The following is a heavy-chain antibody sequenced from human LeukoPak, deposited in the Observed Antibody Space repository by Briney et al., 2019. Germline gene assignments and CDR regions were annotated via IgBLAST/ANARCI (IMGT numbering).Heavy chain of an antibody. CDR2: IYYSGST. J-gene: IGHJ6*02. Sequence: SETLSLTCTVSGGSISSYYWSWIRQPPGKGLEWIGYIYYSGSTNYNPSLKSRVTLSVDTSKNQFSLKLSSVTAADTAVYYCARVGGYYYYYGMEVWGQGTTVTVSS. D-gene: IGHD1-26*01. CDR3: ARVGGYYYYYGMEV. CDR1: GGSISSYY. V-gene: IGHV4-59*08.